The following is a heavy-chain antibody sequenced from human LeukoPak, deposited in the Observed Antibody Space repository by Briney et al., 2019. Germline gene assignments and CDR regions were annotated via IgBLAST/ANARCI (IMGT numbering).Heavy chain of an antibody. CDR2: ISGSDSST. J-gene: IGHJ4*02. CDR3: ARPPQGYSYGQDFDY. Sequence: GGSLRLSCAASGFTFSSSAMSWVRQAPGKGLEWVSTISGSDSSTHYADSVKGRFTISRDNSKNTLYLQMNSLRAEDTAVYYCARPPQGYSYGQDFDYWGQGTLVTVSS. D-gene: IGHD5-18*01. CDR1: GFTFSSSA. V-gene: IGHV3-23*01.